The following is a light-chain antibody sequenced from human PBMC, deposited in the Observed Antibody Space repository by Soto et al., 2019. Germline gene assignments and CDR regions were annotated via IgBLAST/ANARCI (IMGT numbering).Light chain of an antibody. CDR1: QSVSSNS. CDR3: QQYGSSLFT. CDR2: GAY. V-gene: IGKV3-20*01. J-gene: IGKJ3*01. Sequence: DIVLTQSPGTLSLSPGERATLSCRASQSVSSNSLAWYQQKPVQAPRLLIYGAYSRAIGIPGRLSGSRSGTDFTHTINRLKTEDFAGYYCQQYGSSLFTFGPGTKVDIK.